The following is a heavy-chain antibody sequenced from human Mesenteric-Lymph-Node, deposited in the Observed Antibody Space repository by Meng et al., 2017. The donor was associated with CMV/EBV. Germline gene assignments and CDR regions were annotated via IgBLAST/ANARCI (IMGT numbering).Heavy chain of an antibody. J-gene: IGHJ4*02. CDR3: ARQGTTSSRALDY. D-gene: IGHD2-2*01. CDR1: GYTFNGYY. Sequence: ASGYTFNGYYIHWVRQSPGQGLEWMGRSNPAGGDTYYVQKFQGRVTMTRDTSISTAYMEVNRLTSDDTAVYYCARQGTTSSRALDYWGQGTLVTVSS. V-gene: IGHV1-2*06. CDR2: SNPAGGDT.